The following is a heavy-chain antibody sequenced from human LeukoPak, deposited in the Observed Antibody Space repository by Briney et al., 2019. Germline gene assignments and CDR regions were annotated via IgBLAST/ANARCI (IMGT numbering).Heavy chain of an antibody. V-gene: IGHV1-18*01. D-gene: IGHD1-20*01. Sequence: GRSAYLSWKASGYSPTSHGISWVRHAPGEGLEWMGWISAYNGDTNYAQKFEGRVTMTTDTSTSTMTAYMELRSLRSDDTAVYYCAGDTVTGTGLNFDDWGQGTLVTASS. CDR2: ISAYNGDT. CDR1: GYSPTSHG. CDR3: AGDTVTGTGLNFDD. J-gene: IGHJ4*02.